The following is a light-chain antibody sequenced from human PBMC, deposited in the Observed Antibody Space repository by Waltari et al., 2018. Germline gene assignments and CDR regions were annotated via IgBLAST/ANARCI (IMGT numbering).Light chain of an antibody. Sequence: QSALTQPPSASGSPGQSVTISCTGTTSDVGFYDYVSWYQQHPGKAPRLIIFEVTKRPSGGPARLSGSKSGTTASLTVSGLQTEDEGDYYCSSYAGIRKLVFGGGTKLTVL. CDR3: SSYAGIRKLV. CDR2: EVT. V-gene: IGLV2-8*01. J-gene: IGLJ2*01. CDR1: TSDVGFYDY.